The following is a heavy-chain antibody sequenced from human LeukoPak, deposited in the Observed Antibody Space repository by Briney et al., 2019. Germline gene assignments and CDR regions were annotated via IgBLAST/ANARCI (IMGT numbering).Heavy chain of an antibody. J-gene: IGHJ4*02. D-gene: IGHD3-22*01. CDR3: ARDEGDYDSPT. V-gene: IGHV1-69*01. CDR2: IIPIFGTA. CDR1: GGTLSSYA. Sequence: GASVKVSRKASGGTLSSYAISGVRQAPGQGLEWMGRIIPIFGTANYAQKFQGRVTIAADETTSTAYMELSSLRSEDTAVYYCARDEGDYDSPTWGQGTLVTVSS.